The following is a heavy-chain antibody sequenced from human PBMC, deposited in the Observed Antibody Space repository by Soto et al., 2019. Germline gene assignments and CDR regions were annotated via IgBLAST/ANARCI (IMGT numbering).Heavy chain of an antibody. V-gene: IGHV3-7*01. Sequence: EVQLVESGGGLVRPGGSLTLSCAASGFTFSSYWMIWVRQAPGKGLEWVANMKQDGSEKYYLDSVKGRFTISRDNGNNSLYLQMNTLRVEDTGVYYCAGEVSPPYGTYNYGLDVWGQGTAVTVSS. D-gene: IGHD4-17*01. CDR3: AGEVSPPYGTYNYGLDV. CDR1: GFTFSSYW. CDR2: MKQDGSEK. J-gene: IGHJ6*02.